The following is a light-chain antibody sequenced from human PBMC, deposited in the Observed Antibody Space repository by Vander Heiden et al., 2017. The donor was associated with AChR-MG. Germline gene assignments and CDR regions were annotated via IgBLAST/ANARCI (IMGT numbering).Light chain of an antibody. V-gene: IGLV1-51*01. Sequence: QSVLTQPPSVSAAAGPKVTISCSGSSSNIGNNYVSWYQQRPGTAPKLLIYDNNKRPSGLPDRFSGSKSGTSATLGITGLQTGDEADYYCATWDSSRSAVVFGTGTNVTVL. CDR2: DNN. CDR1: SSNIGNNY. CDR3: ATWDSSRSAVV. J-gene: IGLJ1*01.